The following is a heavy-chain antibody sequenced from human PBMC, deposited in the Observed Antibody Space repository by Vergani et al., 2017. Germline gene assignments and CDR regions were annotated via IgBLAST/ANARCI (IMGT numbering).Heavy chain of an antibody. V-gene: IGHV3-48*01. CDR1: GFTFSSYS. Sequence: EVQLVESGGGLVQRGGSLRLSCAASGFTFSSYSMNWVRQAPGKGLEWVSYISSSSRPIYYADSVQGRFTISRDNAKNSLYLQMNSLRAEDTAVYYCVKDHMGASFVGTNHNDYWGQGTLVTVSS. CDR3: VKDHMGASFVGTNHNDY. J-gene: IGHJ4*02. CDR2: ISSSSRPI. D-gene: IGHD1-26*01.